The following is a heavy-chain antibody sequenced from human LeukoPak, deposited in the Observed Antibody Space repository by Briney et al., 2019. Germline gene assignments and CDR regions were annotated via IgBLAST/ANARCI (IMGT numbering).Heavy chain of an antibody. CDR2: INPGGGST. CDR3: ATVLLRVRGSYYFDF. J-gene: IGHJ4*02. Sequence: ASVKVSCKASGYTFTSYYIHWVRQAPGQGLEWMGIINPGGGSTSYAQKFQGRVTMTRDMSTSTVYMEVSSLRSEDTAVYYCATVLLRVRGSYYFDFWGQGTLVTVSS. CDR1: GYTFTSYY. D-gene: IGHD3-10*01. V-gene: IGHV1-46*01.